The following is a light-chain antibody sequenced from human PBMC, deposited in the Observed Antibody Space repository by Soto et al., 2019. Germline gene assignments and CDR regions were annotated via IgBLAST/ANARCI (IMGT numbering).Light chain of an antibody. Sequence: QSVLTQPASVSGSPGQSIAISCTGTSGDVGGYDYVSWYQQHPDKAPKLMIYEVTKRPSWVSNRFSGSKSGNTAPLTISGLQPEDEADYYCSSHTSGSTRVFGSGTKVTVL. CDR3: SSHTSGSTRV. CDR1: SGDVGGYDY. J-gene: IGLJ1*01. CDR2: EVT. V-gene: IGLV2-14*01.